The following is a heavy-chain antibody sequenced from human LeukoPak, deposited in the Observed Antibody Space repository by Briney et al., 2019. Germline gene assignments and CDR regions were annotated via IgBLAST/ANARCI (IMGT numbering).Heavy chain of an antibody. CDR3: ARDQEQQLADY. D-gene: IGHD6-13*01. Sequence: GGSLRLSCAASGFTFSSYSINWVRQAPGKGLEWVSYISSTSSAIYYADSVKGRFTISRDNAKNSLYLQMNSLRAEDTAVYYRARDQEQQLADYWGQGTLVTVSS. J-gene: IGHJ4*02. CDR2: ISSTSSAI. V-gene: IGHV3-48*04. CDR1: GFTFSSYS.